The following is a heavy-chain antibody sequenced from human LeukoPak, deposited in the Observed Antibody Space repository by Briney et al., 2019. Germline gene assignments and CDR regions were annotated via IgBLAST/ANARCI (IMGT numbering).Heavy chain of an antibody. Sequence: PGRSLRLSCATSGFTFSNYGMHWVRQAPGKGLEWVAVISYDGSNKYYADSVKGRFTISRDNSKNTLYLQMNSLRAEDTAVYYCARDKSLRSLGFDYWGQGTLVTVSS. V-gene: IGHV3-30*03. CDR3: ARDKSLRSLGFDY. CDR1: GFTFSNYG. D-gene: IGHD3-16*01. J-gene: IGHJ4*02. CDR2: ISYDGSNK.